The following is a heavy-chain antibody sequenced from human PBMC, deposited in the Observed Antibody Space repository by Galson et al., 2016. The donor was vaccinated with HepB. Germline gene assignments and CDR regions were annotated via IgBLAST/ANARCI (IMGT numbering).Heavy chain of an antibody. Sequence: SLRLSCPVSGLMYTHYATNWVRQAPGKGLEWVSIIDDSGDHIYYAESVKGRFTISKDKATNTLYLQMNSLRAEDTALYYCARDRGYRALDLWGQGTTVTVSS. D-gene: IGHD3-10*01. CDR2: IDDSGDHI. CDR3: ARDRGYRALDL. CDR1: GLMYTHYA. J-gene: IGHJ3*01. V-gene: IGHV3-23*01.